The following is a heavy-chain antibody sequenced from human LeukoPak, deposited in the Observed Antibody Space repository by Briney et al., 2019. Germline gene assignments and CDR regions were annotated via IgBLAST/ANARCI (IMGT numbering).Heavy chain of an antibody. D-gene: IGHD2-15*01. CDR1: GGSFSGYY. J-gene: IGHJ6*03. V-gene: IGHV4-34*01. CDR2: INHSGST. CDR3: ARASGRVVAEGYYYYMDV. Sequence: PSETLSLTCAAYGGSFSGYYWSWIRQPPGKGLEWIGEINHSGSTNYNPSLKSRVTISVDTSKNQFSLKLSSVTAADTAVYYCARASGRVVAEGYYYYMDVWGKGTTVTVSS.